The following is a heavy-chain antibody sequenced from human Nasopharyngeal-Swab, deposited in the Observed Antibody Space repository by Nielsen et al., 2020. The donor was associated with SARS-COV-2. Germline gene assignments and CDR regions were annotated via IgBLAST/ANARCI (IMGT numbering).Heavy chain of an antibody. CDR3: ARDPNYYGSGSHYGMDV. Sequence: GGSLRLSCAASGFTSSSYGMHWARQAPGKGLEWLAVISYDGSNKYYADSVKGRFTISRDNSKNTLYLQMNSLKAEDTAVYYCARDPNYYGSGSHYGMDVWGQGTTVTVSS. D-gene: IGHD3-10*01. CDR1: GFTSSSYG. V-gene: IGHV3-30*03. CDR2: ISYDGSNK. J-gene: IGHJ6*02.